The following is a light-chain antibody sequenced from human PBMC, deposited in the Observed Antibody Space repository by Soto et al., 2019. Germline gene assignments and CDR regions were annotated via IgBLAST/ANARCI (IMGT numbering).Light chain of an antibody. CDR3: QVLHRSTVV. J-gene: IGLJ2*01. Sequence: SYELTQSLSVSVALGQTAKITWGGNDIGSTNVHWYQQKPGQAPVLVIYRDAIRPSGTPERFSGSNSGNTATLTIGRAQAGDEAHYYCQVLHRSTVVFGGGTKLTVL. CDR1: DIGSTN. CDR2: RDA. V-gene: IGLV3-9*01.